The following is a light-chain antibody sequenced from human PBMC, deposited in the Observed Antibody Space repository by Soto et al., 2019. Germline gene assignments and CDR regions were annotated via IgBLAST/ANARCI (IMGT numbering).Light chain of an antibody. J-gene: IGLJ2*01. CDR3: CSYAVTYTLV. CDR2: DVS. CDR1: SSDVGGYNY. Sequence: QSALTQPRSVSGSPGQSVTISCTGTSSDVGGYNYVSWYQQHPGKAPKLMIYDVSERPSGVPDRFSGSKSGNTASLTISGLQAEDEADYYCCSYAVTYTLVFGGGTKLTVL. V-gene: IGLV2-11*01.